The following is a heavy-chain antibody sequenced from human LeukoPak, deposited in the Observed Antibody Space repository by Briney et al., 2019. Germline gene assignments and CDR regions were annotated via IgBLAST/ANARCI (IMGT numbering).Heavy chain of an antibody. D-gene: IGHD3-10*01. J-gene: IGHJ4*02. V-gene: IGHV1-18*01. Sequence: ASVKVSCKAAGCTFTSYGISWVRQAPGQGLEGMGWISPYNDNTNYAKKLQGRVTMTPATSTIPASMELRRLRAYDPAMHSRMTDRLMLLWFGESSYPLDYWGQGTLVTVSS. CDR1: GCTFTSYG. CDR3: MTDRLMLLWFGESSYPLDY. CDR2: ISPYNDNT.